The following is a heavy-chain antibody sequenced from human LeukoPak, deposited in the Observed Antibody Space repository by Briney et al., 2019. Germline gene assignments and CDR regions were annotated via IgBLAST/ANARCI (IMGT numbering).Heavy chain of an antibody. V-gene: IGHV3-30*02. J-gene: IGHJ4*02. Sequence: GRSLRLSCAASGFSFSGYGMHWVRQAPGKGREWVTFIRYDGSTKSYADSVKGRFTIARDNSKNTLYLQMNSLRAEDTAVYFCAKDYNNGFDYWGQGALVTVSS. D-gene: IGHD1-14*01. CDR2: IRYDGSTK. CDR1: GFSFSGYG. CDR3: AKDYNNGFDY.